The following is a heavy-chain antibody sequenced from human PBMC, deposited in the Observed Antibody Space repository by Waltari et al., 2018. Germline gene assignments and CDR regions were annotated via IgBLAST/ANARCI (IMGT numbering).Heavy chain of an antibody. Sequence: EVQLVESGGGLVQPGGSLRLSCAAAGFTFSNYWMHWVRQPPGKGLVGLSRVNSDGSGTIYADSVKGRFSISRDNGKNTLYLQMNSLRAEDSGVYFCARVAPNWSVDLWGRGTLVTVSS. J-gene: IGHJ2*01. V-gene: IGHV3-74*01. CDR1: GFTFSNYW. CDR2: VNSDGSGT. CDR3: ARVAPNWSVDL.